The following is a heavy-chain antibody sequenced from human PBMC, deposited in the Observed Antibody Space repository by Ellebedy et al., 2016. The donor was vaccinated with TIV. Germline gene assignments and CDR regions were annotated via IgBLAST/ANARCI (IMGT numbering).Heavy chain of an antibody. Sequence: PGGSLRLSCAASGFTFSSHDMHWVRQGTGKGLGRVSAIGSAGDTSYSGSVKGRFTISRENGKNSVYLQMNSLRAEDTAVYYCARASAGLDYWGQGTLVTVSS. V-gene: IGHV3-13*01. J-gene: IGHJ4*02. D-gene: IGHD6-13*01. CDR2: IGSAGDT. CDR1: GFTFSSHD. CDR3: ARASAGLDY.